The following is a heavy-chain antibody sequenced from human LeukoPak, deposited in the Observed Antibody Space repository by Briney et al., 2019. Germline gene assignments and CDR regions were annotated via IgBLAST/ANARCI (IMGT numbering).Heavy chain of an antibody. J-gene: IGHJ6*02. CDR1: GGSISSGDYY. CDR2: IYYSGST. CDR3: ARATETAIVATISGMDV. V-gene: IGHV4-30-4*02. Sequence: SETLSLTCTVSGGSISSGDYYWSWIRQPPGKGPEWIGYIYYSGSTYYNPSLKSRVTISVDTSKNQFSLKLSSVTAADTAVYYCARATETAIVATISGMDVWGQGTTVTASS. D-gene: IGHD5-12*01.